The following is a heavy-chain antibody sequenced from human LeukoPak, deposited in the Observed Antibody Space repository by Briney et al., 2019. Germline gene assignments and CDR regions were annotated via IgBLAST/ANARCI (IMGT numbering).Heavy chain of an antibody. V-gene: IGHV3-53*01. CDR3: ARDFDMGITPGDDFDF. CDR1: GFTVSSNY. CDR2: IYSGGST. D-gene: IGHD3-9*01. Sequence: GGSLRLSCAASGFTVSSNYMSWVRQAPGKGLEWVSVIYSGGSTYYADSVKGRFTISRHNARNTVFLQMNSLRAEDTAVYYCARDFDMGITPGDDFDFWGQGTLVTVSS. J-gene: IGHJ4*02.